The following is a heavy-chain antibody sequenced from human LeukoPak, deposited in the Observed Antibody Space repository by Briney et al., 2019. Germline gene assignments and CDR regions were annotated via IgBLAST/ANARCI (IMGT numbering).Heavy chain of an antibody. D-gene: IGHD1-26*01. Sequence: GGSLRLSCAASGFTFSSYAMSWVRQAPGKGLEWVSAISGSGGSTYYADSVKGRFTISRDNSKNTLYLQMNSLRADDTATYYCTRDDFSGSYCDWGHGTLDTVSS. J-gene: IGHJ4*01. CDR3: TRDDFSGSYCD. V-gene: IGHV3-23*01. CDR2: ISGSGGST. CDR1: GFTFSSYA.